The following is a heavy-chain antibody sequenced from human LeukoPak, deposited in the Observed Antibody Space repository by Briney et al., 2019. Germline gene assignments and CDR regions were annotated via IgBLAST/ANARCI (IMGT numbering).Heavy chain of an antibody. D-gene: IGHD1-26*01. J-gene: IGHJ4*02. Sequence: GGSLRLSCAASGFTFSAYGVHWVRQAPGKGLEWVTFISYEESNKYYADSVKGRFTISRDNSKNTLYLQMNSLRAADTAVYYCAKEKQVGVPYFDYWGQGTLVTVSS. CDR3: AKEKQVGVPYFDY. CDR2: ISYEESNK. V-gene: IGHV3-30*02. CDR1: GFTFSAYG.